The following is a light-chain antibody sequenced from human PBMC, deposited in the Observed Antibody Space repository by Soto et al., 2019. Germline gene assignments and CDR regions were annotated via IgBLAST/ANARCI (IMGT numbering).Light chain of an antibody. CDR3: VSFTTLSTVV. V-gene: IGLV2-14*03. CDR1: MRDIGAYNL. J-gene: IGLJ2*01. Sequence: QSVLTQPASVSGSPGQTITISCAGTMRDIGAYNLVSYYQQHPGTATRLIFYEVRHRPAGIPRSSCSSTSGYTAPPTSGGLPDDEEAHYCCVSFTTLSTVVFGGGTKLTVL. CDR2: EVR.